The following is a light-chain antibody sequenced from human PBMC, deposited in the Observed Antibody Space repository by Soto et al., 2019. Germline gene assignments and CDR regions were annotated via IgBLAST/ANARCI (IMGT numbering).Light chain of an antibody. CDR2: AAS. V-gene: IGKV1-6*02. Sequence: AIQMTQSPSSLSASVGDRVTITCRASQGISTELGWYQQRPGEAPKLLIYAASTLQSGVPSRFSGSGSGTDVTLTISSQQPEDFATYYCLQDNKYPRTFGQGTKVEIK. CDR3: LQDNKYPRT. CDR1: QGISTE. J-gene: IGKJ1*01.